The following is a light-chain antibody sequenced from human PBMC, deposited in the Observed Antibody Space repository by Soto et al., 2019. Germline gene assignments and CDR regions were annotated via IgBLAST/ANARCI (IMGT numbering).Light chain of an antibody. CDR1: SSHVGGYNY. CDR3: CSYAATYTLL. CDR2: DTS. V-gene: IGLV2-11*01. J-gene: IGLJ2*01. Sequence: QSVLTQPRSVSASPGQSVTISCTGTSSHVGGYNYVSWYQQTPGKAPKLMIYDTSKRPPGVPDRFSGSKSGNAASLTISGLQAEDEADYYCCSYAATYTLLFGGGTKLTVL.